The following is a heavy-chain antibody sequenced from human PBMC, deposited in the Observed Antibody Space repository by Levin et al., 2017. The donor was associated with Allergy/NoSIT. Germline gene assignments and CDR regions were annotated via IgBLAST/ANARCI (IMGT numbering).Heavy chain of an antibody. CDR2: IKNKADGATT. Sequence: GESLKISCAASGITFSNAWMSWARQAPGKGLEWVGRIKNKADGATTEYAAPVKGRFTISRDESKNTLYLQMNSLKTEDTAVYFCTTYSSSWYYFDYWGQGTLVTVSS. CDR1: GITFSNAW. J-gene: IGHJ4*02. V-gene: IGHV3-15*01. D-gene: IGHD6-13*01. CDR3: TTYSSSWYYFDY.